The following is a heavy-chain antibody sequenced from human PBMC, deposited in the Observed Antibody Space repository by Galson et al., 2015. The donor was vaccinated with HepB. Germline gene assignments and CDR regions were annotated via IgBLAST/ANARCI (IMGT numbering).Heavy chain of an antibody. J-gene: IGHJ6*02. Sequence: QSGAEVTKPGESLRISCKGSGYSFTSYWISWVRQMPGKGLEWMGRIDPSDSYTNYSPSFQGHVTISADKSISTAYLQWSSLKASDTAMYYCARLQYYYGSGSYYAPKYYGMDVWGQGTTVTVSS. D-gene: IGHD3-10*01. CDR2: IDPSDSYT. CDR1: GYSFTSYW. CDR3: ARLQYYYGSGSYYAPKYYGMDV. V-gene: IGHV5-10-1*01.